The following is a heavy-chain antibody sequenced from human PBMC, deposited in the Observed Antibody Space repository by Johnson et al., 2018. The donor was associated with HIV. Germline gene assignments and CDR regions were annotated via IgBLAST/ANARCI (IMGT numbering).Heavy chain of an antibody. CDR2: ISSGGVT. CDR3: VREGSEWLAGENTFDI. CDR1: GFTVSSNY. D-gene: IGHD6-19*01. Sequence: VQLVESGGGLVQPGGSLRLSCAASGFTVSSNYMSWVRQAPGKGLEWVSVISSGGVTYYIDSVKGRFTISRDSSKNTLYLQMNSLRAEDTAVYYCVREGSEWLAGENTFDIWGQGTMVTVSS. J-gene: IGHJ3*02. V-gene: IGHV3-66*01.